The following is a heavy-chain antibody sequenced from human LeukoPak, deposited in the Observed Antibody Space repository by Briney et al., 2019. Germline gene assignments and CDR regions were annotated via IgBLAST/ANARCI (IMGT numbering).Heavy chain of an antibody. V-gene: IGHV6-1*01. CDR1: GDSVSSNSAA. J-gene: IGHJ4*02. D-gene: IGHD6-13*01. CDR3: ARETAYGSSWYGYFDY. CDR2: TYYRSKWYN. Sequence: SQTLSPTCAISGDSVSSNSAAWNWIRQSPSRGLEWLGRTYYRSKWYNDYAVSVKSRITINPDTSKNQFSLQLNSVTPEDTAVYYCARETAYGSSWYGYFDYWGQGTLVTVSS.